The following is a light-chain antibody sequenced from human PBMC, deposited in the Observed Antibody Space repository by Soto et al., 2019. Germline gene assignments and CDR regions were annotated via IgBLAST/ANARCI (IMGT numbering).Light chain of an antibody. CDR2: EDD. Sequence: NFMLTQPPSVSESPGKTVTISCTRSSGSIASSYVQWYQLRPGSGPTTVIYEDDQRPSGVPDRFSGSIDSSSNSAALTISGLKTEDEAAYYCQSYDNNIHGVFGGGTQLTVL. J-gene: IGLJ2*01. V-gene: IGLV6-57*04. CDR1: SGSIASSY. CDR3: QSYDNNIHGV.